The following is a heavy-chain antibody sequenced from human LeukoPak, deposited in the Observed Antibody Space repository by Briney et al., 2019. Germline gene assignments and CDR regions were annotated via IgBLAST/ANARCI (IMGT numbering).Heavy chain of an antibody. CDR2: ISADSGGT. D-gene: IGHD2-8*01. V-gene: IGHV1-2*02. Sequence: ASVKVSCKASGYTFTSYGITWVRQAPGQGLEWMGWISADSGGTNYAQKFQGRVTMTRDTSISTAYMELSRLRSDDTAVYYCARVFGCTNGVCYRSDAFDIWGQGTMVTVSS. CDR1: GYTFTSYG. J-gene: IGHJ3*02. CDR3: ARVFGCTNGVCYRSDAFDI.